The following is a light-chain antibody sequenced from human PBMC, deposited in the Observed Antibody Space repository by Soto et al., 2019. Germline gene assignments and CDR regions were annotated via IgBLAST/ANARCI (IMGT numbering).Light chain of an antibody. Sequence: DIQMTQSPSTLSASVGDRVTITCRASQKIYSWLAWYQQRPGKAPKLLIYDASSLASGVPSRFSGSESGTEFTLTISSLQPDDFATYYCQQYNTYPLTFGGGTKVEIE. J-gene: IGKJ4*01. CDR1: QKIYSW. V-gene: IGKV1-5*01. CDR3: QQYNTYPLT. CDR2: DAS.